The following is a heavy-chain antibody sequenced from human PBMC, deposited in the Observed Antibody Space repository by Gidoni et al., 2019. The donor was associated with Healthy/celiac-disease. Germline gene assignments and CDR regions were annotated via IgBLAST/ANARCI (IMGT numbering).Heavy chain of an antibody. D-gene: IGHD2-15*01. J-gene: IGHJ4*02. CDR3: AKAWEYCSGGSCYNPIDY. CDR2: ISWNSVNI. Sequence: EVQLVESGGGFVQPGRSLRLSCAASGFTFDDYAMYWVRQAPGKGLEWVSGISWNSVNIGYADSVKGRFTISRDNAKNSLNLQMNSLRAEDTALYYCAKAWEYCSGGSCYNPIDYWGQGTLVTVSS. V-gene: IGHV3-9*01. CDR1: GFTFDDYA.